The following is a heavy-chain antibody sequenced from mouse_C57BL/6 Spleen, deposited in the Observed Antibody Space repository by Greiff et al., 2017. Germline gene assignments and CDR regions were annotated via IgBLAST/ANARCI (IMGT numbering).Heavy chain of an antibody. CDR1: GYTFTDYY. D-gene: IGHD1-1*01. CDR3: ARSGYEYYGAY. CDR2: IFPGSGGT. J-gene: IGHJ3*01. V-gene: IGHV1-75*01. Sequence: QVQLKESGPELVKPGASVKISCKASGYTFTDYYMNWVKQRPGRGLEWIGWIFPGSGGTYYNEKFKGKATLTVDESSSTAYMLLSSLPSEDSAVYFCARSGYEYYGAYWGQGTLLTVSA.